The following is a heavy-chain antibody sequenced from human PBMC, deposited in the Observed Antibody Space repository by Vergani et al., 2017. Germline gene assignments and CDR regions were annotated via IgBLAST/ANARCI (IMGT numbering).Heavy chain of an antibody. V-gene: IGHV3-23*01. Sequence: EVQLLESGGNLVQPGGSLRLSCAASGFTFTNFAMTWVRQAPGEGLEWVSGISGSGGFTYYADSVKGRFTISRDNSKNTMFLQMNNLRAEDTAVYYCAKDPGFCXSSTCYRNYYFDLWGRGTLVTVSS. J-gene: IGHJ2*01. D-gene: IGHD2-2*01. CDR3: AKDPGFCXSSTCYRNYYFDL. CDR1: GFTFTNFA. CDR2: ISGSGGFT.